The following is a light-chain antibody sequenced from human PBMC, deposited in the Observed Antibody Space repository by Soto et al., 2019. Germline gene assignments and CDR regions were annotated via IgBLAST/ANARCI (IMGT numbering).Light chain of an antibody. CDR2: TAS. Sequence: GDRVTITCRASQGMSSYLAWYQQKPGKAPKLLIYTASTLQSGVPSRFSGSGSGTEFTLTITSLQPEDFATYYCQQFNSYPRTFGQGTKVEIK. J-gene: IGKJ1*01. CDR3: QQFNSYPRT. CDR1: QGMSSY. V-gene: IGKV1-9*01.